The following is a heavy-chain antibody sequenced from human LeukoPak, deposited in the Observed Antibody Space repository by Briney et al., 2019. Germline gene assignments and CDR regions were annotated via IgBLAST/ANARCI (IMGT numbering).Heavy chain of an antibody. CDR3: ARGGGSSFPGDY. V-gene: IGHV1-8*01. D-gene: IGHD6-13*01. Sequence: ASVKVSCKASGYTFTSYDINWVRQATGQGLEWMGWMNPNSGNTGYAQKFQGRITMTRNTSITTAYMELSSLMSEDTAVYYCARGGGSSFPGDYWGQGTLVTVSS. CDR2: MNPNSGNT. CDR1: GYTFTSYD. J-gene: IGHJ4*02.